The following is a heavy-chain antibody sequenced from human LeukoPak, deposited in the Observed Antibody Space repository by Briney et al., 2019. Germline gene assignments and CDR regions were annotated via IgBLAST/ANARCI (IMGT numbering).Heavy chain of an antibody. CDR1: GFTFDDYG. J-gene: IGHJ4*02. CDR3: ARVQRELMWYYFDY. CDR2: INWNGGST. Sequence: GGSLRLSCGASGFTFDDYGMSWVRQAPGKRLEWVSGINWNGGSTGYADSVKDRFTISRGNAKNSLYLQMNSLRVEDTALYYCARVQRELMWYYFDYWGQGTLVTVSS. D-gene: IGHD1-1*01. V-gene: IGHV3-20*04.